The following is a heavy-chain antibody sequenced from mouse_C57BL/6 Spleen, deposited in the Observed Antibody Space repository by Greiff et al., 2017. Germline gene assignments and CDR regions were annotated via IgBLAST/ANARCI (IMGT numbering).Heavy chain of an antibody. Sequence: EVQVVESGEGLVKPGGSLKLSCAASGFTFSSYAMSWVRQTPEKRLEWVADISRGGDYIDYADTVKGRFTISRDNARNTLYLQMSSLKSEDTAMYYCTRDETVVATSDYYAMDDWGQGTSVTVSS. CDR1: GFTFSSYA. J-gene: IGHJ4*01. D-gene: IGHD1-1*01. CDR2: ISRGGDYI. V-gene: IGHV5-9-1*02. CDR3: TRDETVVATSDYYAMDD.